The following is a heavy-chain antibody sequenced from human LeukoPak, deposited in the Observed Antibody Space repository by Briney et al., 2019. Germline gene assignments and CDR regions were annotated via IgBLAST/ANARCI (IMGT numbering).Heavy chain of an antibody. CDR1: GGSVTTYY. D-gene: IGHD1-26*01. CDR3: AREATVVGATII. V-gene: IGHV4-4*07. CDR2: ISTSGTT. J-gene: IGHJ4*02. Sequence: SETLSLTCTVSGGSVTTYYWSLIRQSAGKGLEWIGHISTSGTTTYNPSLKSRVTMSVDTSKNQFSLKLTSVTAADTAVYYCAREATVVGATIIWGQGTLVTVSS.